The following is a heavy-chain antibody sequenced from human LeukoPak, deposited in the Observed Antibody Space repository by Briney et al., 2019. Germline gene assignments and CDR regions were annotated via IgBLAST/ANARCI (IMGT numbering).Heavy chain of an antibody. CDR2: IWYDGSNK. CDR3: ARDFIWFGESDGWFDP. CDR1: GFTFSGYG. J-gene: IGHJ5*02. V-gene: IGHV3-33*01. Sequence: GGSLRLSCAASGFTFSGYGMHWVRQAPGKGLEWVAVIWYDGSNKYYADSVKGRFTISRDNSKNTLYLQMNSLRAEDTAVYYCARDFIWFGESDGWFDPWGQGTLVTVSS. D-gene: IGHD3-10*01.